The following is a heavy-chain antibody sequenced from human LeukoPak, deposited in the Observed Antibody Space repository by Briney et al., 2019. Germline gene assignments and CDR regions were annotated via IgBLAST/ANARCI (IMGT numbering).Heavy chain of an antibody. CDR1: GFTFSNYW. CDR3: AREDSGRYSLIDY. CDR2: INSDGSTT. J-gene: IGHJ4*02. D-gene: IGHD1-26*01. Sequence: GGSLRLSCAASGFTFSNYWMNWVRQAPGKGLLWVSRINSDGSTTNYADSVKGRFTISRDNAKNTLFLQMNSLRAEDTAVYYCAREDSGRYSLIDYWGQGTLVTVSS. V-gene: IGHV3-74*01.